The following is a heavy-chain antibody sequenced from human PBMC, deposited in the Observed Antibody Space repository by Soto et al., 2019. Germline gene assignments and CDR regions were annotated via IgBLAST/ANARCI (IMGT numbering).Heavy chain of an antibody. CDR2: IYYSGST. J-gene: IGHJ5*01. V-gene: IGHV4-61*01. CDR1: GGSVSSGSYY. CDR3: VRLKGNSWLDS. Sequence: ETLSLTCTVSGGSVSSGSYYWSWIRQPPGKGLEWIGYIYYSGSTNYNPSLKSRVTISVDTANNQFSLQLNSVTPDDTAVYYCVRLKGNSWLDSWGQGTLVTVSS.